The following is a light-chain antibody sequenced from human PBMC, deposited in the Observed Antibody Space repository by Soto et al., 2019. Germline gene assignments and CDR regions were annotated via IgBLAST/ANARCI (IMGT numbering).Light chain of an antibody. CDR3: QKYGSSGT. CDR2: GAS. J-gene: IGKJ1*01. CDR1: QXXSNNY. V-gene: IGKV3-20*01. Sequence: EIVLTQSPATLSLSPGERATLSCRASQXXSNNYXAWYEQKPGQAPRLLIYGASNRATGIPDRFSGSGSGTDFTLTISRLEPEDFAVYYCQKYGSSGTFGQGTKVDI.